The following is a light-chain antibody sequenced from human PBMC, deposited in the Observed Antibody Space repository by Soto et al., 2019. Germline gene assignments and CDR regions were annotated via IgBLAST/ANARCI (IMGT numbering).Light chain of an antibody. CDR3: QQRNNWPIT. CDR2: DAS. V-gene: IGKV3-11*01. CDR1: QSISSD. J-gene: IGKJ5*01. Sequence: ETVLTQSPATLSLSPWERGTLSCRASQSISSDLAWYQQRPGQAPRLLIYDASNRATGIPARFSGSGSGTDFTLTISSLEPEDFAVYYWQQRNNWPITFGQGTRLEIK.